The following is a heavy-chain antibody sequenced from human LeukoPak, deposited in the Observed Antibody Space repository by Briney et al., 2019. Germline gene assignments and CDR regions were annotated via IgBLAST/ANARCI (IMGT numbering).Heavy chain of an antibody. J-gene: IGHJ4*02. CDR2: ISYDGSNK. Sequence: PGRSLRLSCAASGFTFSSYAMHWVRQAPGKGLEWVAVISYDGSNKYYADSVKGRFTISRDNSKNTLYLQMNSLRAEDTAVYYCATTVPPDGGLDYWGQGTLVTVSS. CDR1: GFTFSSYA. CDR3: ATTVPPDGGLDY. D-gene: IGHD4-17*01. V-gene: IGHV3-30*04.